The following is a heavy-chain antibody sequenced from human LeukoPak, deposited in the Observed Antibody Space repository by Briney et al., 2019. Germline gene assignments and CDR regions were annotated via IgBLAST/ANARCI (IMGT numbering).Heavy chain of an antibody. CDR1: GDSVSSNTAA. J-gene: IGHJ4*02. CDR3: ARGWHSYYFDY. V-gene: IGHV6-1*01. Sequence: SQTLSLSCAISGDSVSSNTAAWNWIRQYPWRGLEWLGRTYYRSKWYNEYAVSVKSRITINPDTTKNQFSLQLSSVTPDDTAVYYCARGWHSYYFDYWAQGTLVTVSS. D-gene: IGHD6-13*01. CDR2: TYYRSKWYN.